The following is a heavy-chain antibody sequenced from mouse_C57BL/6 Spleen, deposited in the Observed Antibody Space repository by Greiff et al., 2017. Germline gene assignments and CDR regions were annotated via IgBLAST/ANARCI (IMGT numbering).Heavy chain of an antibody. D-gene: IGHD1-1*01. CDR2: IDPSDSYT. CDR1: GYTFTSYW. Sequence: QVQLQQPGAELVKPGASVKLSCKASGYTFTSYWMQWVKQRPGQGLEWIGEIDPSDSYTNYNQKFKGKATLTVDTSSSTAYMQLSSLTSEASAVYYCARSITTVVARYFDVWGTGTTVTVSS. J-gene: IGHJ1*03. CDR3: ARSITTVVARYFDV. V-gene: IGHV1-50*01.